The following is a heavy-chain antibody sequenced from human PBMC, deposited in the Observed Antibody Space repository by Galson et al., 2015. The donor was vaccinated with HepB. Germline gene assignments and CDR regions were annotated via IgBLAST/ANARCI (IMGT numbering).Heavy chain of an antibody. CDR3: ALDDYYDSRTYYIFGEAWVDV. CDR2: IAPFNGRT. V-gene: IGHV1-18*04. D-gene: IGHD3-10*01. CDR1: GYTFNNYG. Sequence: SVKVSCKASGYTFNNYGINWVRQTPGQGLEWMGWIAPFNGRTKYADKFQDRVSMTTDTSTSTGYMELRSLRSDDSAVYYCALDDYYDSRTYYIFGEAWVDVWGQGTTVTVSS. J-gene: IGHJ6*02.